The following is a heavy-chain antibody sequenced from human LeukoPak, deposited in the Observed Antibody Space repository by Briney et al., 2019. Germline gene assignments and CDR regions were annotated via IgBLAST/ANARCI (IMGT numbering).Heavy chain of an antibody. CDR2: INPNSGGT. CDR1: GYTFTGYY. V-gene: IGHV1-2*02. D-gene: IGHD3-3*01. CDR3: ARVPDFWSGYYGGEYYFDY. Sequence: EASVKVSCKASGYTFTGYYMHWVRQAPGQGLEWMGWINPNSGGTNYAQKFQGRVTMTRGTSISTAYMELSRLRSDDTAVYYCARVPDFWSGYYGGEYYFDYWGQGTLVTVSS. J-gene: IGHJ4*02.